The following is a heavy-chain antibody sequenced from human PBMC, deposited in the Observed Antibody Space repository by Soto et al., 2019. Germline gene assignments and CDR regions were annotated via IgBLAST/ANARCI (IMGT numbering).Heavy chain of an antibody. D-gene: IGHD6-19*01. Sequence: GGSLRLSCAASGFTVSSNYMSWVRQAPGKGLEWVSVIYSGGSTYYADSVKGRFTISRDNSKNTLYLQMNSLRAEDTAVYYCARVLLSSGFGHFDYWGQGTLVTVSS. CDR1: GFTVSSNY. CDR3: ARVLLSSGFGHFDY. V-gene: IGHV3-53*01. J-gene: IGHJ4*02. CDR2: IYSGGST.